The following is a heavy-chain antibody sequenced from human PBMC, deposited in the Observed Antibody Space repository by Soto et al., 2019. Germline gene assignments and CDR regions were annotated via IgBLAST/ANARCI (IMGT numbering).Heavy chain of an antibody. D-gene: IGHD2-8*01. J-gene: IGHJ6*02. CDR1: GLTFINAW. Sequence: GGSLRVSWAASGLTFINAWMNWVRQAPGKGLEWVGRIKSKTDGGTTDYAAPVKGRFTISRDDSKDTLFLQMNSLKTEDTAVYFCATMGHCSNGVCSYYYYGMDVWGLGTTVTVSS. CDR2: IKSKTDGGTT. CDR3: ATMGHCSNGVCSYYYYGMDV. V-gene: IGHV3-15*07.